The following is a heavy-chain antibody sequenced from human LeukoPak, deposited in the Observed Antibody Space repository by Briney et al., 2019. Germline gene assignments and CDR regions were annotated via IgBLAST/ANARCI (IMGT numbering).Heavy chain of an antibody. J-gene: IGHJ4*02. CDR1: GYSFTTYW. Sequence: GESLKISCKGSGYSFTTYWIAWVRQMPGKGLEWMGIIYPGDSDTRYSPSFQGQVTISADKSISTAYLQWSNLKASDTAMYYCARRYCSSTTCRGDFDYWGQGTLVTASS. CDR3: ARRYCSSTTCRGDFDY. V-gene: IGHV5-51*01. CDR2: IYPGDSDT. D-gene: IGHD2-2*01.